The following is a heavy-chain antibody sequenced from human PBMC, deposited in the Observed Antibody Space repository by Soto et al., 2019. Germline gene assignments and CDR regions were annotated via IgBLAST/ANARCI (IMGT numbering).Heavy chain of an antibody. CDR1: GYSFTSYW. CDR3: ARLESGHLFAY. CDR2: IYPGDSDT. V-gene: IGHV5-51*01. Sequence: PGESLKISCKGSGYSFTSYWIGWVRQMHGKGLEWMGIIYPGDSDTRYSPSFQGQVTISADKSISTAYLQWRSLKASDTAMYDCARLESGHLFAYCGRGTLFTVSS. J-gene: IGHJ4*02. D-gene: IGHD3-10*01.